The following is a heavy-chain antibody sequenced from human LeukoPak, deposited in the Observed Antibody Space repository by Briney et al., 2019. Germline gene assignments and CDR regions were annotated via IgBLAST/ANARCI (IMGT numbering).Heavy chain of an antibody. CDR2: IKEDGSDT. V-gene: IGHV3-7*01. CDR3: ARDTYRFFDL. Sequence: GALRLSCAASGFTFSSYAMSWVRQAPGKGLEWVADIKEDGSDTYSVDSVKDRFTISRDNAKNSLYLQMNSLRAEDTAVYYCARDTYRFFDLWGRGTLVAVSS. J-gene: IGHJ2*01. CDR1: GFTFSSYA.